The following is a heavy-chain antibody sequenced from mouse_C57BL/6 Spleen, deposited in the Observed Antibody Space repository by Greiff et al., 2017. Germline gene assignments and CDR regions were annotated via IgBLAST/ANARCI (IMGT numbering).Heavy chain of an antibody. V-gene: IGHV7-3*01. D-gene: IGHD2-4*01. CDR3: AGYEGVYDYDGWYFDV. CDR2: IRNKANGYTT. Sequence: DVMLVESGGGLVQPGGSLSLSCAASGFTFTDYYMSWVRQPPGKALEWLGFIRNKANGYTTEYSASVKGRFTISRDNSQSILYLQMNALRAEDSATYYCAGYEGVYDYDGWYFDVWGTGTTVTVSS. CDR1: GFTFTDYY. J-gene: IGHJ1*03.